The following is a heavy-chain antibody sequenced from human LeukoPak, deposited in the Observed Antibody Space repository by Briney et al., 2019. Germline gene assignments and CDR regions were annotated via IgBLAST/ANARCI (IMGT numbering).Heavy chain of an antibody. V-gene: IGHV3-30-3*01. CDR3: ARVYDQVIPNGPFDY. Sequence: PGGSLRLSCAASGFTFSSYWMHWVRQAPGKGLEWVAVISYDGSNKYYADSVKGRFTISRDNSKNTLYLQMNSLRAEDTAVYYCARVYDQVIPNGPFDYWGQGTLVTVSS. D-gene: IGHD3-22*01. CDR1: GFTFSSYW. CDR2: ISYDGSNK. J-gene: IGHJ4*02.